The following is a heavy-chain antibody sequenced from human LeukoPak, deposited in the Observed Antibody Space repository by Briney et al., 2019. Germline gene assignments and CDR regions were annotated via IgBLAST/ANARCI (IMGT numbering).Heavy chain of an antibody. V-gene: IGHV3-23*01. J-gene: IGHJ4*02. D-gene: IGHD5-12*01. CDR2: ISANGGST. Sequence: GGSLRLSCAASGFTFSTYAMSWVRQAPGKGLEWVSAISANGGSTFYADSVKGRFTVSRDSFKDTLYLQMNSLRAEDTAVYFCVRKALGYRLGYGDYWGQGTLVTASS. CDR1: GFTFSTYA. CDR3: VRKALGYRLGYGDY.